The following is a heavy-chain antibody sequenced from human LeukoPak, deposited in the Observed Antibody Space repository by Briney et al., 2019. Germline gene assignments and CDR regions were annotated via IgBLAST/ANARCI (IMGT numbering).Heavy chain of an antibody. J-gene: IGHJ4*02. V-gene: IGHV3-48*03. CDR1: GFTFSSYD. CDR3: ARDPGRYFGVDY. Sequence: PGGSLRLSCAASGFTFSSYDMNWVRQAPGKGLEWVSFIGTSGSSVYYADSVKGRFTISRDNTKNSLCLQMNSLRAEDTAVYYCARDPGRYFGVDYWGQGTLVTVSS. D-gene: IGHD3-9*01. CDR2: IGTSGSSV.